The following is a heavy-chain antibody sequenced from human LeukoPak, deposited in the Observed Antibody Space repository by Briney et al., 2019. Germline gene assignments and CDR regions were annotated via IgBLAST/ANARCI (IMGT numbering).Heavy chain of an antibody. Sequence: GGSLRLSCATSGFTFSDYYMSWIRQAPGKGLEWVSYISSSGSTIYYADSVKGRFTISRDNAKNSLYLQMNSLRAEDTAVYYCARDMIVVVPAAIKGGDYYYGMDVWGQGTTVTVSS. CDR3: ARDMIVVVPAAIKGGDYYYGMDV. V-gene: IGHV3-11*01. D-gene: IGHD2-2*02. CDR1: GFTFSDYY. J-gene: IGHJ6*02. CDR2: ISSSGSTI.